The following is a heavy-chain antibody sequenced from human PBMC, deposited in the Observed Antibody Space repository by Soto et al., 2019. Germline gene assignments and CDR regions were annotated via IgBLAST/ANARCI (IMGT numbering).Heavy chain of an antibody. CDR3: AREGELFTYYYYYGMDA. J-gene: IGHJ6*02. D-gene: IGHD3-10*01. CDR2: IYSGGST. Sequence: EVQLVETGGGLIQPGGSLRLSCAASGFTVSSNYMSWVRQAPGKGLEWVSVIYSGGSTYYADSVKGRFTISRDNTKNTLYLEMNSLRGEDTAVYYCAREGELFTYYYYYGMDAWGQGTTVTVSS. CDR1: GFTVSSNY. V-gene: IGHV3-53*02.